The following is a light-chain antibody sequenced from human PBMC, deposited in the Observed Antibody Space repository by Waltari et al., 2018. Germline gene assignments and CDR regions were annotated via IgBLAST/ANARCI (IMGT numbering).Light chain of an antibody. V-gene: IGKV4-1*01. Sequence: DVVMTQSPDSLAVSLGERATINCRSSQSLLFTSNNKNYLSWYQKQAGQPPRLLLYWASTRKSGVPDRFSGGASATEFTLIISSLQAEDVAVYYCQQYYNPPLTFGGGTKVDI. CDR3: QQYYNPPLT. J-gene: IGKJ4*01. CDR2: WAS. CDR1: QSLLFTSNNKNY.